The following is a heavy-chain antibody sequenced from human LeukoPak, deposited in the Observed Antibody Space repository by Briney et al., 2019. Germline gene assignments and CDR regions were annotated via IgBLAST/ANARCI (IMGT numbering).Heavy chain of an antibody. D-gene: IGHD5/OR15-5a*01. J-gene: IGHJ4*02. V-gene: IGHV4-30-4*01. CDR1: GVSISSADYY. CDR2: SSYSGST. CDR3: GRDCVSGIDY. Sequence: SETLSLTCTVSGVSISSADYYWSWIRQPPGTGLEWIGYSSYSGSTSYNPSLNSRVTISVDTSKNQFSLRLSSVTAADTAVYYCGRDCVSGIDYWGQGTLVTVSS.